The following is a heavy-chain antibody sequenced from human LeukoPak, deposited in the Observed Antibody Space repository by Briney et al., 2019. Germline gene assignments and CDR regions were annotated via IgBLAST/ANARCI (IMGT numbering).Heavy chain of an antibody. J-gene: IGHJ4*02. D-gene: IGHD7-27*01. CDR1: GGSFSGYY. Sequence: SETLSLTCAVYGGSFSGYYWSWIRQPPGKGLEWIGEINHSGSTNYNPSLKSRVTISVDTSKNQFSLKLSSVTAADTDVYYCARGTATGDEDYWGQGTLVTVSS. CDR3: ARGTATGDEDY. V-gene: IGHV4-34*01. CDR2: INHSGST.